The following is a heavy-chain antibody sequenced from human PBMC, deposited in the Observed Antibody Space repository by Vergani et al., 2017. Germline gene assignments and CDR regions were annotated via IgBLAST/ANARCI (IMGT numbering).Heavy chain of an antibody. CDR3: AKGGPIFPYEMDV. J-gene: IGHJ6*02. CDR1: GFSFNSYW. D-gene: IGHD3-9*01. V-gene: IGHV3-74*03. CDR2: IKSDGSIT. Sequence: DVHLAESGGGFFQPGGSLRLSCSASGFSFNSYWMHWVRQVPGKGLLWVSRIKSDGSITAYADSVKGRFTISRDNAQNTLYLQMNSLRSEDTAVYYCAKGGPIFPYEMDVWGQGTTVTVSS.